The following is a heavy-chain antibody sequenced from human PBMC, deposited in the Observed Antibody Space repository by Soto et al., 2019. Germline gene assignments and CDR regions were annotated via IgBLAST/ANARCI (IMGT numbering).Heavy chain of an antibody. J-gene: IGHJ4*02. CDR1: GYTFTAYS. V-gene: IGHV1-2*02. D-gene: IGHD6-19*01. Sequence: ASVKVSCKASGYTFTAYSMHWVRQAPGQGLEWVGWFNPNSGDTIYAQKFQGRVTLTRDTSIGTAYMELHSLTSDDTAVYYCAREASAVISLDYWGQGTLVTVSS. CDR3: AREASAVISLDY. CDR2: FNPNSGDT.